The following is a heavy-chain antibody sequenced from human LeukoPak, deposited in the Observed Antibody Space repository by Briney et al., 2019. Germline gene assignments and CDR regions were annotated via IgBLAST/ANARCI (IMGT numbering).Heavy chain of an antibody. CDR3: ARGVVVAATYLGDYYYYYMDV. V-gene: IGHV1-18*01. CDR1: GGTFSSYA. J-gene: IGHJ6*03. Sequence: GASVKVSCKASGGTFSSYAISWVRQAPGQGLEWMGWISAYNGNTNYAQKLQGRVTMTTDTSTSTAYMELRSLRSDDTAVYYCARGVVVAATYLGDYYYYYMDVWGKGTTVTVSS. CDR2: ISAYNGNT. D-gene: IGHD2-15*01.